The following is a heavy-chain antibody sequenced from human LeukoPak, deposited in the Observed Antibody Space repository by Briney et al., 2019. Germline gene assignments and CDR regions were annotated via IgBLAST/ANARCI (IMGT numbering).Heavy chain of an antibody. CDR1: GGSLRSYY. D-gene: IGHD3-22*01. CDR2: IFDTGRT. Sequence: PSETLSLTCTVSGGSLRSYYWSWIRQPPGKGLEWIGYIFDTGRTKCNPSLESRVTISRDTSKNQFSLKLSSMTAADTAVYYCARLKSGSDYWGQGTLVTVSS. V-gene: IGHV4-59*08. J-gene: IGHJ4*02. CDR3: ARLKSGSDY.